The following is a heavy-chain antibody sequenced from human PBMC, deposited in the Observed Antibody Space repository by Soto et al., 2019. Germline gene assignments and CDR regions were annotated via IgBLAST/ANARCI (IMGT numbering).Heavy chain of an antibody. Sequence: HVQLQESGPGLVKPSQTLSRTCTVSGGSIISGGYYWSWIRQHPGKGLEWIGYISYSGSTYSNPFLQSRVTISLHASKKQCFLDLSSVTAAAPAVYYCGGEYPDYLKAFEIWGQGKMVTVAS. CDR1: GGSIISGGYY. CDR2: ISYSGST. V-gene: IGHV4-31*03. J-gene: IGHJ3*02. CDR3: GGEYPDYLKAFEI. D-gene: IGHD4-17*01.